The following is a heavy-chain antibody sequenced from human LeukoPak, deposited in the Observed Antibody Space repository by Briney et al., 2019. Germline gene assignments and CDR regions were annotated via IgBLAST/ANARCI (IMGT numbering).Heavy chain of an antibody. Sequence: GVSLKISCKGSGYSFTSYWIGWVRQMPGKGLEWMGIIYPGDSDTRYSPSFQGQVTISADKSISTAYLQWSSLKASDTAMYYCARTPSLAAAGTGYYYYYGMDVWGQGTTVTVSS. CDR2: IYPGDSDT. J-gene: IGHJ6*02. CDR3: ARTPSLAAAGTGYYYYYGMDV. CDR1: GYSFTSYW. V-gene: IGHV5-51*01. D-gene: IGHD6-13*01.